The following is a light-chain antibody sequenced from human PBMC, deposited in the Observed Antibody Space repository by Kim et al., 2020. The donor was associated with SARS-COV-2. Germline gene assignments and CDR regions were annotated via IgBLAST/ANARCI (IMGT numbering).Light chain of an antibody. CDR1: QSLLHSNGYNY. V-gene: IGKV2-28*01. J-gene: IGKJ2*01. CDR2: LGS. Sequence: EPASISCRSSQSLLHSNGYNYLDWYLQKPGQSPQLLIYLGSNRASGVPDRFSGSGSGTDFTLKISTVEAEDVGVYYCMQALQTPYTFGQGTKLEIK. CDR3: MQALQTPYT.